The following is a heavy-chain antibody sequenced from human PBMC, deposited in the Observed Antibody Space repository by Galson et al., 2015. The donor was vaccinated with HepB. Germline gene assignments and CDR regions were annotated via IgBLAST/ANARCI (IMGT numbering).Heavy chain of an antibody. V-gene: IGHV1-69*13. CDR1: GGTFSKCG. CDR3: ARACYYDEGGYDYYYYGMDV. J-gene: IGHJ6*02. D-gene: IGHD3-16*01. CDR2: VIPIFGPT. Sequence: SVKVSCKASGGTFSKCGINWMRQAPGQGLEWMGGVIPIFGPTEYAQKFQGRVTITADEFTSTAYMELSSLKSDDTAVYYCARACYYDEGGYDYYYYGMDVWGQGTTVTVSS.